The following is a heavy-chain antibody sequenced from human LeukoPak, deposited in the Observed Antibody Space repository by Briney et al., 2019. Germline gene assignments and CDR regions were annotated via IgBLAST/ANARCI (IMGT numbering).Heavy chain of an antibody. Sequence: ASVKVSCKASGYTFTGYYMHWVRQAPGRGLEWMGWINPNSGGTNYAQKFQGRVTMTRDTSISTAHMELSRLRSDDTAVYYCARGDFWSGYGLYYFDYWGQGTLVTVSS. V-gene: IGHV1-2*02. J-gene: IGHJ4*02. CDR3: ARGDFWSGYGLYYFDY. D-gene: IGHD3-3*01. CDR1: GYTFTGYY. CDR2: INPNSGGT.